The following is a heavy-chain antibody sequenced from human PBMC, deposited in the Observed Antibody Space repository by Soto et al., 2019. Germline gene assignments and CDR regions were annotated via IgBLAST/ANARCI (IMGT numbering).Heavy chain of an antibody. D-gene: IGHD6-19*01. CDR3: ALSGLAMDAFDI. V-gene: IGHV6-1*01. J-gene: IGHJ3*02. CDR1: GDSVSSNSAA. Sequence: PSQTLSLTCAISGDSVSSNSAAWNWIRQSPSRGLEWLGRTYYSSMFFNDYALSVKSRITFNPDTSKNHFSLQLNSVTPEDTAVYYCALSGLAMDAFDIWGQGTMVTVSS. CDR2: TYYSSMFFN.